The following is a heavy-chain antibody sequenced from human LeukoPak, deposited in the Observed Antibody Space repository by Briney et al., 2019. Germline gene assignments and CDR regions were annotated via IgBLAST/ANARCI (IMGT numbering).Heavy chain of an antibody. CDR1: GGSLSSYY. CDR2: IYSSRST. CDR3: AGITGCAGFEY. D-gene: IGHD3-10*01. Sequence: SETLSLTCTVSGGSLSSYYWSWFRQPAGKGLQLNRRIYSSRSTNYKPSLKTRLTMSVDTSKNQFSLRLTSVTASDTAVYYGAGITGCAGFEYWGQGTLVTVSS. J-gene: IGHJ4*02. V-gene: IGHV4-4*07.